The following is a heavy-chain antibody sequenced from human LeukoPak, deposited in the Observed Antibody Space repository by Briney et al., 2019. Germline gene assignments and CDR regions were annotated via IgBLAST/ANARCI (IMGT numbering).Heavy chain of an antibody. V-gene: IGHV4-4*07. Sequence: SETLSLTCSVSGGSFSSYCWSWIRQPAGKGLEWIGRIYPSGSTNYNPSLKSRVTITIDKSKNQFSLRLTSVTAADPAVYYCASARSGYNEYNFDYWGQGTLVSVSS. CDR1: GGSFSSYC. D-gene: IGHD5-12*01. J-gene: IGHJ4*02. CDR2: IYPSGST. CDR3: ASARSGYNEYNFDY.